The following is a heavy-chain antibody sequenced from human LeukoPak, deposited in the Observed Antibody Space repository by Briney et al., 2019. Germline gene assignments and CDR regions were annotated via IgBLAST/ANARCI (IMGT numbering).Heavy chain of an antibody. D-gene: IGHD6-13*01. Sequence: GGSLRLSCAASGFTVNSNYMSWVRQAPGKGLEWVSVIYSGVSAYYTDSVKGRFTISRDNSKNTLYLQMNSLRAEDTAVYYCAKDLGIAAAVVSLDYWGQGTLVTVSS. CDR3: AKDLGIAAAVVSLDY. J-gene: IGHJ4*02. CDR2: IYSGVSA. V-gene: IGHV3-66*01. CDR1: GFTVNSNY.